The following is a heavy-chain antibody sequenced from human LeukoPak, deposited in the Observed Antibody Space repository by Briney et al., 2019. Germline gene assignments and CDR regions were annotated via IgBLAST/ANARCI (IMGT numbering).Heavy chain of an antibody. CDR1: GFTFSSYS. D-gene: IGHD2-21*02. Sequence: GGSLRLSCAASGFTFSSYSMNWVRQAPGKGLEWVSYISSSSSTIYYADSVKGRFTISRDNAKNSLYLQMNSLRAEDTALYYCAKEGTAIRLDWYFDLWGRGTLVTVSS. V-gene: IGHV3-48*01. CDR2: ISSSSSTI. J-gene: IGHJ2*01. CDR3: AKEGTAIRLDWYFDL.